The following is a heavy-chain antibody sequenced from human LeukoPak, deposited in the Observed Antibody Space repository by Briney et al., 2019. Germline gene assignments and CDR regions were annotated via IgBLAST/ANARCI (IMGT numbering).Heavy chain of an antibody. Sequence: GGSLRLSCAASGFTFSDYYMSWIRQAPGKGLEWVSYISSSGSTIYYADSVKGRFTISRDNAKNSLYLQMNSLRAEDTAVYYCAGSRGYYYDSSGYLPFDYWGQGTLVTVSS. CDR3: AGSRGYYYDSSGYLPFDY. J-gene: IGHJ4*02. V-gene: IGHV3-11*04. CDR2: ISSSGSTI. D-gene: IGHD3-22*01. CDR1: GFTFSDYY.